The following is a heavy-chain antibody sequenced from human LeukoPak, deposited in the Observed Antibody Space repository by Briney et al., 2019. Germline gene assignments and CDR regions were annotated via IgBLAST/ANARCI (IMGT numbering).Heavy chain of an antibody. J-gene: IGHJ4*02. CDR1: GYTFTSYD. V-gene: IGHV1-8*01. D-gene: IGHD6-6*01. CDR3: ARDGIAARHTLGY. Sequence: ASVKVSCKASGYTFTSYDINWVRQATGQGLEWMGWMNPNSGNTGYAQKFQGRVTMTRDMSTSTVYMELSSLRSEDTAVYYCARDGIAARHTLGYWGQGTLVTVSS. CDR2: MNPNSGNT.